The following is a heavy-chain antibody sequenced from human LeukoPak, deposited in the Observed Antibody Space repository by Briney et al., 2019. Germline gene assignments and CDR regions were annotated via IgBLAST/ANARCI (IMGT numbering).Heavy chain of an antibody. CDR3: ARDTKN. D-gene: IGHD1-1*01. CDR2: ISYDGSNK. Sequence: PGGSLRLSCAASGFTFSSYGMHWVRQAPGKGLEWVTVISYDGSNKYYADSVKGRFTISRDNSKNTLYLQMNSLRAEDTAIYYCARDTKNWGQGTLVTVSS. V-gene: IGHV3-30*03. CDR1: GFTFSSYG. J-gene: IGHJ4*02.